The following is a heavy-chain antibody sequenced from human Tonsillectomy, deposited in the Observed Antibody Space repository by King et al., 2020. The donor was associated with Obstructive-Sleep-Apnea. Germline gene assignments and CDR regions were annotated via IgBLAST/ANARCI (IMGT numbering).Heavy chain of an antibody. CDR3: ATGMERGYSYGADYFFYYGLDV. V-gene: IGHV1-24*01. CDR2: SDPELGET. CDR1: GYTLTELS. D-gene: IGHD5-18*01. Sequence: QLVQSGADVKKPGASVKVSCKVSGYTLTELSIHWVRQAPGKGLEWMGGSDPELGETISAQKFQGRVTMTEDTSTDTAYMEVSNLRSEDTAVYYCATGMERGYSYGADYFFYYGLDVWGRGTTVTVSS. J-gene: IGHJ6*02.